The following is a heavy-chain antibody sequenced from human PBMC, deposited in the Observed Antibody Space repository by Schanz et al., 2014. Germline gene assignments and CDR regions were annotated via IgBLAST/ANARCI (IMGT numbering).Heavy chain of an antibody. CDR2: FDVEDGET. J-gene: IGHJ3*01. Sequence: QVQLVQSGAEVKKPGASVKVSCKVSGYSLNELSMHWVRQAPGKGLEWLGGFDVEDGETIYAQKFQGRVTMTEDTSTETAYMELRGLRSGDTAVYYCATNSAFRMVRGSNAFDAWGQGTMVTVSS. D-gene: IGHD3-10*01. V-gene: IGHV1-24*01. CDR3: ATNSAFRMVRGSNAFDA. CDR1: GYSLNELS.